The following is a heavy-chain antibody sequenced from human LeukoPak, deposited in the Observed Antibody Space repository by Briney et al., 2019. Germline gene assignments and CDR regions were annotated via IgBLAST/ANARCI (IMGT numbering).Heavy chain of an antibody. CDR2: IIPIFGTA. D-gene: IGHD3-3*01. V-gene: IGHV1-69*05. Sequence: SVKVSCKASGGTFSSYAISWVRQAPGQRLEWMGGIIPIFGTANYAQKFQGRVTITTDESTSTAYMELSSLRSEDTAVYYCARDRYYDFWSGYPVWGQGTLVTVSS. CDR1: GGTFSSYA. J-gene: IGHJ4*02. CDR3: ARDRYYDFWSGYPV.